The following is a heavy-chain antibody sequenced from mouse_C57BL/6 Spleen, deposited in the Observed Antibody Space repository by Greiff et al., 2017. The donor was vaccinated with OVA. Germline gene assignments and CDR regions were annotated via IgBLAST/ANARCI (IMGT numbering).Heavy chain of an antibody. CDR3: ARDLPITTVVAYYFDY. J-gene: IGHJ2*01. Sequence: EVKVEESGGGLVKPGGSLKLSCAASGFTFSSYAMSWVRQTPEKRLEWVATISDGGSYTYYPDNVKGRFTISRDNAKNNLYLQMSHLKSEDTAMYYCARDLPITTVVAYYFDYWGQGTTLTVSS. CDR2: ISDGGSYT. CDR1: GFTFSSYA. V-gene: IGHV5-4*01. D-gene: IGHD1-1*01.